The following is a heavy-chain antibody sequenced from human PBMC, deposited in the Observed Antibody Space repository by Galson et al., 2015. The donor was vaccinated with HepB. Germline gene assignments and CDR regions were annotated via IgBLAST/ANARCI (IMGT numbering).Heavy chain of an antibody. D-gene: IGHD1-26*01. CDR2: IYNSGST. CDR1: GGSISSGSYY. Sequence: TLSLTCTVSGGSISSGSYYWSWIRQPAGKALEWVGRIYNSGSTNYNPSLESRVTMSVDTSKNQFSLKLSSVTAADTAVYYCASLVGATPGYYWGQGTLVTVSS. V-gene: IGHV4-61*02. J-gene: IGHJ4*02. CDR3: ASLVGATPGYY.